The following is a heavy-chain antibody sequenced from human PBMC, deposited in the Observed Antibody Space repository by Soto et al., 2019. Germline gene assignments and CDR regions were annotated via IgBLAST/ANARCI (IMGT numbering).Heavy chain of an antibody. Sequence: QVQLQESGPGLVKPSQTLSLTCTVSGGSISSGGYYWSWIRQHPGKGLEWIGYIYYSGSTYYNPSLKSRVTISVDTSKNQCSLKLRSVTAADTAVYYCARDGYCSGGSCDAFDIWGQGTMVTVSS. CDR3: ARDGYCSGGSCDAFDI. V-gene: IGHV4-31*03. J-gene: IGHJ3*02. CDR2: IYYSGST. CDR1: GGSISSGGYY. D-gene: IGHD2-15*01.